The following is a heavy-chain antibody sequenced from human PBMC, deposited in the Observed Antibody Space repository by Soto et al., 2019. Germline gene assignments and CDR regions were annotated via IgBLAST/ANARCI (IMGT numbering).Heavy chain of an antibody. J-gene: IGHJ6*02. CDR1: GGTFSSYA. V-gene: IGHV1-69*01. D-gene: IGHD1-26*01. Sequence: QVQLVQSGAEVKKPGSSVKVSCKASGGTFSSYAISWVRQAPGQGLEWMGGIIPIFVTANYAQKFQGRVTITADESTSTAYMELSSLRSEDTAVYYCAREDSGSYSFYNYYGMDVWGQGTTVTVSS. CDR2: IIPIFVTA. CDR3: AREDSGSYSFYNYYGMDV.